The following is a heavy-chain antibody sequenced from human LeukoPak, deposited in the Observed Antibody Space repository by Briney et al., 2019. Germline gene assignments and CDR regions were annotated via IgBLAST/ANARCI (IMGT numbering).Heavy chain of an antibody. Sequence: PSETLSLTCTVSGGSISSSSYYWGWIRQPPGKGLEWIGSIYYSGSTYYNPSLKSRVTISVDTSKNQFSLKLSSVTAADTAVYYCARDGGMVVAATPPSNNWFDPWGQGTLVTVSS. CDR3: ARDGGMVVAATPPSNNWFDP. CDR2: IYYSGST. J-gene: IGHJ5*02. V-gene: IGHV4-39*07. CDR1: GGSISSSSYY. D-gene: IGHD2-15*01.